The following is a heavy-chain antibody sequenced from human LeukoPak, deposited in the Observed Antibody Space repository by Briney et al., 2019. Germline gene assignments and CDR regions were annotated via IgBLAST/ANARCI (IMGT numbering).Heavy chain of an antibody. J-gene: IGHJ4*02. D-gene: IGHD4-23*01. CDR2: ISGSSGSI. CDR1: GFTFSSYS. V-gene: IGHV3-48*01. CDR3: ARVDYGGFNFDY. Sequence: PGGSLRLSCAASGFTFSSYSMNWVRQAPGKGLEWVSYISGSSGSIYYADSVRGRFTISRDNAKNSLSLQMSSLRAEDTAVYYCARVDYGGFNFDYWGQGTLVTVST.